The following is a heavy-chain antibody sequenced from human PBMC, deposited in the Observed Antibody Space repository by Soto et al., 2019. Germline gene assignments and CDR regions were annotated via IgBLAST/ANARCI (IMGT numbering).Heavy chain of an antibody. CDR2: ISYDGSNK. J-gene: IGHJ4*02. CDR3: AKESPAVMFDY. V-gene: IGHV3-30*18. CDR1: GFTFSSYG. D-gene: IGHD2-21*01. Sequence: QVQLVESGGGVVQPGRSLRLSCAASGFTFSSYGMHWVRQAPGKGLEWVAVISYDGSNKYYADSVKGRFTISRDNSKNTQYLQMNSLRAEDTAVYYCAKESPAVMFDYWGQGTLVTVSS.